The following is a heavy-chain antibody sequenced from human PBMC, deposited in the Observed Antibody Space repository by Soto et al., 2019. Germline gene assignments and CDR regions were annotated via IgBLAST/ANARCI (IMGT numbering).Heavy chain of an antibody. CDR3: AITYNGSDYLVDWYDP. V-gene: IGHV1-18*01. Sequence: ASVKVSCKASGYTFTSYGISWVRQAPGQGLEWMGWISAYNGNTNYAQKLQGRVTMTTDTSTSTAYMELRSLRSDDTAVYYCAITYNGSDYLVDWYDPWGRGTLVTVSS. CDR2: ISAYNGNT. J-gene: IGHJ5*02. CDR1: GYTFTSYG. D-gene: IGHD1-26*01.